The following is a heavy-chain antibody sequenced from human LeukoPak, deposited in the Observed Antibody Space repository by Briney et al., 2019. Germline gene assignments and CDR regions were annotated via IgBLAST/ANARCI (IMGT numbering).Heavy chain of an antibody. D-gene: IGHD3-3*01. J-gene: IGHJ5*02. CDR2: ISYDGSNK. CDR3: AKDPTIFGVVTPPNVWFDP. CDR1: GFTFSSYG. Sequence: PGRSLRLSCAASGFTFSSYGMHWVRQAPGEGLEWVAVISYDGSNKYYADSVKGRFTISRDNSKNTLYLQMNSLRAEDTAVYYCAKDPTIFGVVTPPNVWFDPWGQGTLVTVSS. V-gene: IGHV3-30*18.